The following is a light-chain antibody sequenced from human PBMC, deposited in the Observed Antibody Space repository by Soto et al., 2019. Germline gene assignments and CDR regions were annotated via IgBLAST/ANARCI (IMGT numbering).Light chain of an antibody. CDR2: TAS. J-gene: IGKJ1*01. CDR1: QDIAIY. V-gene: IGKV1-9*01. Sequence: IQLTQSPASLSASVGDRVTFTCRASQDIAIYLAWYQQKPGEAPNLLIHTASTLHGGVPSRFSGSGSGTEFTLTISSLQPDDFATYYCQQYNSYSWTFGQGTKVDIK. CDR3: QQYNSYSWT.